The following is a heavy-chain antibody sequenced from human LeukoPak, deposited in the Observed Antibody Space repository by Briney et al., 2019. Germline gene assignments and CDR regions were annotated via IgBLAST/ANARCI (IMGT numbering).Heavy chain of an antibody. V-gene: IGHV3-48*03. CDR3: ARRSADGFDY. CDR1: GFTFSSYE. J-gene: IGHJ4*02. D-gene: IGHD3-3*01. CDR2: ISSSGSTI. Sequence: PGGSLRLSCAASGFTFSSYEMTWVRQAPGKGLELISYISSSGSTIYYADSVKGRFTISRDNAKNSLYLQMNSLRAEDTTLYYCARRSADGFDYWGRGTLVTVSS.